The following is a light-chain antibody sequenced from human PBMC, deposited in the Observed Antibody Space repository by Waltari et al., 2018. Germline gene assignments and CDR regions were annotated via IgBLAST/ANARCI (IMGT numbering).Light chain of an antibody. V-gene: IGLV4-69*01. CDR2: VNSDGSH. Sequence: QLVLTQPPSASASLGASVKLTCTLSSGHSSNAIAWHQQQPGKGPRYLMKVNSDGSHNKGDGSPDRFSGSSSGAERYLPISRLRSEDEADYYCQTWGTGILVFGTGTKVTVL. CDR3: QTWGTGILV. J-gene: IGLJ1*01. CDR1: SGHSSNA.